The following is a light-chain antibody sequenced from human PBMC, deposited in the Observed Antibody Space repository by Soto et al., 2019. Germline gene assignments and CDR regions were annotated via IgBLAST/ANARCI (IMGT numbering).Light chain of an antibody. Sequence: EFVLTESPGTLSLSPGERATLSCRACQTVRNNYLAWYQQKPGQAPRLLIYDASSRATGIPDRFSGGGSGTDFTLTISRLEPEDFAVYYCQQFSSYPLTFGGGTMVDIK. V-gene: IGKV3-20*01. CDR1: QTVRNNY. CDR3: QQFSSYPLT. CDR2: DAS. J-gene: IGKJ4*01.